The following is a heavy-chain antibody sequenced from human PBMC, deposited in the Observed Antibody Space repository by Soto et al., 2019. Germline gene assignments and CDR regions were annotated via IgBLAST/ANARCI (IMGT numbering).Heavy chain of an antibody. CDR2: IYPDDSDT. CDR3: ARHHGGNSKTYYYYGMDV. Sequence: PGESLKISCKGSGYSFTNYWIGWVRQMPGKGLEWMGMIYPDDSDTKYSPSFQGQVTFSADKSINTAYLQWSSLKASDTAMYYCARHHGGNSKTYYYYGMDVWGQGTTVTVSS. CDR1: GYSFTNYW. D-gene: IGHD2-21*02. J-gene: IGHJ6*02. V-gene: IGHV5-51*01.